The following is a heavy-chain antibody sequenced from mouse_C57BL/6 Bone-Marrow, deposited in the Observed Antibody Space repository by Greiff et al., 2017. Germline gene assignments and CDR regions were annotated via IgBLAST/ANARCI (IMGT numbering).Heavy chain of an antibody. V-gene: IGHV3-6*01. CDR3: ARDDGYYLPWFAY. CDR2: ISYDGSN. D-gene: IGHD2-3*01. J-gene: IGHJ3*01. CDR1: GYSITSGYY. Sequence: ESGPGLVKPSQSLSLTCSVTGYSITSGYYWNWIRQFPGNKLEWMGYISYDGSNNYNPSLKNRISITRDTSKNQFFLKLNSVTTEDTATYYCARDDGYYLPWFAYWGQGTLVTVSA.